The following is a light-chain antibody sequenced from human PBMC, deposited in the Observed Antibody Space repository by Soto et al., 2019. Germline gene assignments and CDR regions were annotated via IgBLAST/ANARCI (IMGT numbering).Light chain of an antibody. CDR3: QPSYSVPLS. CDR1: QSVGNY. V-gene: IGKV1-39*01. J-gene: IGKJ3*01. Sequence: DIQMTQSPSFLSASVGDRVTIACRASQSVGNYLNWYQQIPGKVPKVLIYGASNFQGGVPSRFSGSRYGTDFTLTIDHLQPEDFANYYCQPSYSVPLSFGPGPNAHVK. CDR2: GAS.